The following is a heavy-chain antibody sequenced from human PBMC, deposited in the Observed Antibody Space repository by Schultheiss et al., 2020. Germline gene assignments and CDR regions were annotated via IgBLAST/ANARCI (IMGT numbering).Heavy chain of an antibody. J-gene: IGHJ4*02. CDR1: GFTFHNYA. V-gene: IGHV3-9*01. CDR3: AKGYCSGGDCYGDTYYYFEY. D-gene: IGHD2-15*01. Sequence: GGSLRLSCAASGFTFHNYAMHWVRQAPGKGLEWVSGISWNSGSRGYADSVKGRFTISRDNAKNSLYLQMNSLKAEDTALYYCAKGYCSGGDCYGDTYYYFEYWGQGTLVTVSS. CDR2: ISWNSGSR.